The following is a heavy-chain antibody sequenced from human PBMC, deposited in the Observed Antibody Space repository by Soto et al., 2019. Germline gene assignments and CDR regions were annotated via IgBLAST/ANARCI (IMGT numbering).Heavy chain of an antibody. CDR2: IWYDGSNK. D-gene: IGHD2-2*01. CDR3: ARDRGPYCSSTSCYPLLFDP. V-gene: IGHV3-33*01. Sequence: GGSLRLSCAASGFTFSSYGMHWVRQAPGKGLEWVAVIWYDGSNKYYADTVKGRFTISRNNSKNTLYLQMNSLIAEDTAVYYCARDRGPYCSSTSCYPLLFDPWGQGTLVTVSS. CDR1: GFTFSSYG. J-gene: IGHJ5*02.